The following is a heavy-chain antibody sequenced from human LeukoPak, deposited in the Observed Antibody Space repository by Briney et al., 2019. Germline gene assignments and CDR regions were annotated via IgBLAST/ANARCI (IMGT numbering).Heavy chain of an antibody. CDR2: ISYDGSNK. V-gene: IGHV3-30*03. Sequence: QTGGSLRLSCAASGFTFSSYGMHWVRQAPGKGLEWVAVISYDGSNKYYADPVKGRFTISRDNSKNTLYLQMNSLRAEDTAVYYCASQYCSSTSCASFDYWGQGTLVTVSS. D-gene: IGHD2-2*01. J-gene: IGHJ4*02. CDR1: GFTFSSYG. CDR3: ASQYCSSTSCASFDY.